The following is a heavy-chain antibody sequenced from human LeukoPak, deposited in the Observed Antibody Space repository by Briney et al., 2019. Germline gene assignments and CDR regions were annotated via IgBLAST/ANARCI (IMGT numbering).Heavy chain of an antibody. CDR2: IRYDGRNK. Sequence: GGSLRLSCAASGFTFSNYGMHWVRQAPGKGLEWVGFIRYDGRNKYYADFVKGRFTISRDNSKNTLYLQMNSLRGEDTAVYYCARGLTARNWFDPWGQGTLVTVSS. CDR1: GFTFSNYG. V-gene: IGHV3-30*02. J-gene: IGHJ5*02. D-gene: IGHD1-20*01. CDR3: ARGLTARNWFDP.